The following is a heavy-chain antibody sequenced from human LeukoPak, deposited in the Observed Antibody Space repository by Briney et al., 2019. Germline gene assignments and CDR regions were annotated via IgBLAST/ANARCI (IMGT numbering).Heavy chain of an antibody. CDR1: GFTFSSYG. Sequence: GGSMRLSCAASGFTFSSYGMHWVRQAHGKGLEWVAFIRYDGSNKYYADSVKGRFTISRDNSKNTLYLQMNSLRAEDTAVYYCAKVPRINIVVVVTVIQDDYWRQGTLVSVSS. V-gene: IGHV3-30*02. J-gene: IGHJ4*02. CDR3: AKVPRINIVVVVTVIQDDY. D-gene: IGHD2-15*01. CDR2: IRYDGSNK.